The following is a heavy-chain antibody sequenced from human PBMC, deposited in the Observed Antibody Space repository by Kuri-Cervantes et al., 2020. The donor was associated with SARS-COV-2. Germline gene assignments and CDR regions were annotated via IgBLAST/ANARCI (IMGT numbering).Heavy chain of an antibody. CDR3: ARDGRTYYDILTGYSISYYFDH. V-gene: IGHV1-18*04. Sequence: ASVKVSCKASGYTFITYGISWVRQAPGQGLEWLGWISVWNRNTDYAQRVQGRVTMTTDTSTSTAYMELRSLRSDDTAVYFCARDGRTYYDILTGYSISYYFDHWGQGALVTVSS. D-gene: IGHD3-9*01. CDR1: GYTFITYG. CDR2: ISVWNRNT. J-gene: IGHJ4*02.